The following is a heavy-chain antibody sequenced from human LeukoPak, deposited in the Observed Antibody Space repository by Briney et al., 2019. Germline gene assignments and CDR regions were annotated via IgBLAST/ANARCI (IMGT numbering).Heavy chain of an antibody. CDR1: GGSISSGDYY. J-gene: IGHJ4*02. CDR2: IYYSGGT. V-gene: IGHV4-30-4*08. D-gene: IGHD3-10*01. CDR3: ARVSPYYGTGGDY. Sequence: SETLSLTCTVSGGSISSGDYYWSWIRQPPGKGLEWIGYIYYSGGTYYNPSLKSRVTISVDTSKNQFSLKLSSVTAADTAVYYCARVSPYYGTGGDYWGQGTLVTVSS.